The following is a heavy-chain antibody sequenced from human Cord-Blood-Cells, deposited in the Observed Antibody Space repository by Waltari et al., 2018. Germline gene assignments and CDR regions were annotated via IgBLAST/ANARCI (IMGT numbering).Heavy chain of an antibody. CDR3: ARGLIVVVPAAASRSGWYFDL. J-gene: IGHJ2*01. Sequence: QVQLQQWGAGLLKPSETLSLTCAVYGGSFSGYYWSWIRQPPGKGLEWIGEINHSASTNYNPSLKRRVTISVDTSKNQFSLKLSSVTAADTAVYYCARGLIVVVPAAASRSGWYFDLWGRGTLVTVSS. CDR2: INHSAST. D-gene: IGHD2-2*01. CDR1: GGSFSGYY. V-gene: IGHV4-34*01.